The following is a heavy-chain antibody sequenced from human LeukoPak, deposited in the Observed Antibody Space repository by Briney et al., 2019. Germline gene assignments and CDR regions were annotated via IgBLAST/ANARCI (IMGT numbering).Heavy chain of an antibody. CDR2: IYSGGST. CDR3: ARSFGYGVDAFDI. J-gene: IGHJ3*02. V-gene: IGHV3-66*01. Sequence: GGSLRLSCAASEFSVGSNYMTWVRQAPGKGLEWVSLIYSGGSTYYADSVKGRFTISRDNSKNTLYLQMNILRAEDTAVYYCARSFGYGVDAFDIWGQGTMVTVSS. D-gene: IGHD5-18*01. CDR1: EFSVGSNY.